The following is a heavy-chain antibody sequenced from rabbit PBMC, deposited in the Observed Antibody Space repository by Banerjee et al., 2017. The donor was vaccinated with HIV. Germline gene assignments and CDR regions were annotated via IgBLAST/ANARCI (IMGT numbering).Heavy chain of an antibody. Sequence: QEQLEESGGDLVKPEGSLTLTCTASGFSFSSRYWICWVRQAPGKGLEWIGCMNAGTSGGSYYARWAKGRFTISKTSSTTVTLQMTSLTAADTATYFCARGYYGSGWPNLWGQGTLVTVS. CDR3: ARGYYGSGWPNL. CDR2: MNAGTSGGS. J-gene: IGHJ4*01. D-gene: IGHD4-1*01. V-gene: IGHV1S45*01. CDR1: GFSFSSRYW.